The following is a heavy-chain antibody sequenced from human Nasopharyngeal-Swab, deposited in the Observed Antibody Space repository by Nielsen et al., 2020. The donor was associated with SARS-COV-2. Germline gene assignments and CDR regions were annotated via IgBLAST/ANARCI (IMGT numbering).Heavy chain of an antibody. J-gene: IGHJ3*02. D-gene: IGHD5-18*01. Sequence: KVSCKASGGTFSSYAISWVRQAPGQGLEWMGGIIPIFDTANYAQKFQGRVTITADKSTSTAYMELSSLRSEDTAVYYCARAPGGIQLWLPYRDAFDIWGQGTMVTVSS. CDR3: ARAPGGIQLWLPYRDAFDI. V-gene: IGHV1-69*06. CDR1: GGTFSSYA. CDR2: IIPIFDTA.